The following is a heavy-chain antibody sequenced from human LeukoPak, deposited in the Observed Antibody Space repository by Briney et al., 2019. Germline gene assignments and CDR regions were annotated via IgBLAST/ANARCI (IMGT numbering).Heavy chain of an antibody. J-gene: IGHJ5*02. CDR1: GFTFSSYS. CDR2: ISSSSSTI. V-gene: IGHV3-48*02. Sequence: GGSLRLSCAASGFTFSSYSMNWVRQAPGKGLEWVSYISSSSSTIYYADSVKGRFTISRDNAKYSPYLQMNSLRDEDTAVYYCARDPNVGFDPWGQGTLVTVSS. D-gene: IGHD2-15*01. CDR3: ARDPNVGFDP.